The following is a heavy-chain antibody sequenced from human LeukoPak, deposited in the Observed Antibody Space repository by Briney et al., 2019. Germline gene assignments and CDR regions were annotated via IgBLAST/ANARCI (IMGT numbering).Heavy chain of an antibody. CDR2: IYYSGST. D-gene: IGHD4-23*01. CDR3: AKEGPRWADAFDI. J-gene: IGHJ3*02. CDR1: GGSISSGDYY. V-gene: IGHV4-30-4*01. Sequence: SQTLSLTCTVSGGSISSGDYYWSWIPQPPGKGLGWIGYIYYSGSTYYNPSLKSRVTISVDTSKNQFSLKLSSVTAADTAVYYCAKEGPRWADAFDIWGQGTMVTVSS.